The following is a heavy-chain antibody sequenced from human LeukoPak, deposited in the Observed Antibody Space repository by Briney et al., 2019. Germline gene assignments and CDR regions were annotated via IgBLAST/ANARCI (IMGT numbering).Heavy chain of an antibody. CDR3: ARLSGYHFDY. J-gene: IGHJ4*02. V-gene: IGHV4-34*01. CDR1: SGSLSDKY. CDR2: INPSGRT. D-gene: IGHD5-12*01. Sequence: KPSETLSLTCGVYSGSLSDKYWSWLRQPPGKGLEWIGEINPSGRTNYNPSLKSRVTMSIDTSKNQFSLKLSSVTAADTAVYYCARLSGYHFDYWGQGALVTVSS.